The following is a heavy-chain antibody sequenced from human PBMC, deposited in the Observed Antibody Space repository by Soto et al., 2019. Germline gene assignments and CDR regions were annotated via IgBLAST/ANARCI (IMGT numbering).Heavy chain of an antibody. D-gene: IGHD6-13*01. V-gene: IGHV3-53*01. J-gene: IGHJ4*02. Sequence: GGSLRLSCAASGFTVSSNYMSWVRQAPGKGLEWVSVIYSGGSTYYADSVKGRFTISRDNSKNTLYLQMDSLRAEDTAVYYCARGKIAAAGPFDSWGQGTLVTVSS. CDR1: GFTVSSNY. CDR3: ARGKIAAAGPFDS. CDR2: IYSGGST.